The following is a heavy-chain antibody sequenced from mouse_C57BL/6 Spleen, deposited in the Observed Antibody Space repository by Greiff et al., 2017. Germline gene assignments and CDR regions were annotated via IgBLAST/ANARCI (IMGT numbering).Heavy chain of an antibody. J-gene: IGHJ4*01. V-gene: IGHV5-9-1*02. Sequence: EVQWVESGEGLVKPGGSLKLSCAASGFTFSSYAMSWVRQTPEKRLEWVAYISSGGDYIYYADTVKGRFTISRDNARNTLYLQMSSLKSEDTAMYYCTTTVVAFYAMDYWGQGTSVTVSS. CDR2: ISSGGDYI. D-gene: IGHD1-1*01. CDR3: TTTVVAFYAMDY. CDR1: GFTFSSYA.